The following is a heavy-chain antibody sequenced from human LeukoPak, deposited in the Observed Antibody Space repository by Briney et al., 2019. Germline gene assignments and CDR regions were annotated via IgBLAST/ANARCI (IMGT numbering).Heavy chain of an antibody. Sequence: ASMKAACKASGHNYRDYYIHWVRHARGQGLEWVGWINPQVGGTRYARRVQGRLTMSRDTSINPAYMELKRLTSVDTAVFYWARVYRLFFFTQQTAYEIWGQGTGVTVSS. V-gene: IGHV1-2*02. CDR2: INPQVGGT. CDR1: GHNYRDYY. D-gene: IGHD6-13*01. J-gene: IGHJ3*01. CDR3: ARVYRLFFFTQQTAYEI.